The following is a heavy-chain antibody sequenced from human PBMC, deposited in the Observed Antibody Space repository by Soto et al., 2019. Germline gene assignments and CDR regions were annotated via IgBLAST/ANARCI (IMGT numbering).Heavy chain of an antibody. CDR1: GFTFSNYA. D-gene: IGHD6-19*01. J-gene: IGHJ5*02. V-gene: IGHV3-23*01. CDR2: IDGSGYST. CDR3: AKDNLAPPSRGWEIRLDP. Sequence: PGGSLRLSCAASGFTFSNYAMGWVLQAPGKGLEWVSSIDGSGYSTYYADSVKGRFTISRDNAKSTLYMQTNSPRAEPTAVYYCAKDNLAPPSRGWEIRLDPWGQGTMVNVSS.